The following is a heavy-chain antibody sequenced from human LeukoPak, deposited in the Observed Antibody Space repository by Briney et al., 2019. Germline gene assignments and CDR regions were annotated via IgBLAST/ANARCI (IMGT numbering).Heavy chain of an antibody. CDR1: GFTFSSYE. V-gene: IGHV3-48*03. CDR2: ISGSGSAI. J-gene: IGHJ4*02. CDR3: ARDRSGSYSFDY. D-gene: IGHD1-26*01. Sequence: GASLRLSCAASGFTFSSYEMNWVRQAPGKGPEWVSYISGSGSAIYYADSVKGRFTISRDNAKNSLYLQMNSLRAEDTAVYYCARDRSGSYSFDYWGQGTLVTVSS.